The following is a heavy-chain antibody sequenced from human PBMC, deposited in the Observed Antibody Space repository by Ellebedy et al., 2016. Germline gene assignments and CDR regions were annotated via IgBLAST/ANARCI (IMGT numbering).Heavy chain of an antibody. V-gene: IGHV3-48*01. CDR2: ISSSSSAI. Sequence: GESLKISXAASGFTFSSYSMNWVRQAPGKGLEWVSYISSSSSAIYYADSVKGRFTISRDNAKNSLYLQMNSLRAEDTAVYYCAREKYGSGSSGDYWGQGTLVTVSS. CDR3: AREKYGSGSSGDY. J-gene: IGHJ4*02. CDR1: GFTFSSYS. D-gene: IGHD3-10*01.